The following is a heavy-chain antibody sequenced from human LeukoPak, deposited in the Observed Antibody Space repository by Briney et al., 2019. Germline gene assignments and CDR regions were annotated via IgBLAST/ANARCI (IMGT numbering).Heavy chain of an antibody. D-gene: IGHD3-22*01. CDR2: IKSKTDGGTT. CDR3: TRDGYDSSGYYYSRAVDY. J-gene: IGHJ4*02. V-gene: IGHV3-15*01. Sequence: GGSLRLSCAASGFTFSNAWMSWVRQAPGKGLEWVGRIKSKTDGGTTDYAAPVKGRFTISRDDSKNTLYLQMNSLKTEDTAVYYCTRDGYDSSGYYYSRAVDYWGQGTLVTVSS. CDR1: GFTFSNAW.